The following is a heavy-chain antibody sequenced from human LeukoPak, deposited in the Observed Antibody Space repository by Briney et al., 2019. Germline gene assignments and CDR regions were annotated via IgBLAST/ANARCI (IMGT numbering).Heavy chain of an antibody. CDR1: GYTFTRYY. CDR2: IIPIFGTA. J-gene: IGHJ3*02. D-gene: IGHD3-10*01. CDR3: ARAVRFGDNAFDI. V-gene: IGHV1-69*13. Sequence: SVKVSCKASGYTFTRYYIHWVRQAPGQGLEWMGGIIPIFGTANYAQKFQGRVTITADESTSTAYMELSSLRSEDTAVYYCARAVRFGDNAFDIWGQGTMVTVSS.